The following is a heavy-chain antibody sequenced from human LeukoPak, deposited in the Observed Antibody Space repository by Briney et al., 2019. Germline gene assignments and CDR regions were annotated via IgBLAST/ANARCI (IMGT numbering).Heavy chain of an antibody. D-gene: IGHD6-19*01. CDR3: AKDRSSIAVAGTYDY. CDR1: GFTFSSYA. V-gene: IGHV3-23*01. CDR2: ISGSGGST. Sequence: GGSLRLSCAASGFTFSSYAMSWVRQAPGKGLEWDSAISGSGGSTYYADSVKGRFTISRDNSKNTLYLQMNSLRAEDTAVYYCAKDRSSIAVAGTYDYWGQGTLVTVSS. J-gene: IGHJ4*02.